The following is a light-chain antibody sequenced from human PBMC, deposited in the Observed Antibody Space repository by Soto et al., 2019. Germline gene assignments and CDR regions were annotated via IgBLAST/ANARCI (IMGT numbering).Light chain of an antibody. V-gene: IGKV3-20*01. J-gene: IGKJ3*01. CDR3: QQCGSSSFT. CDR1: QSVSSSY. Sequence: EIVLTQSPGTLSLSPGERATLSCRASQSVSSSYLAWYQQKPGQAPRLLIYGASSRATGIPDRFSGSGSGTAFTLTISRLEPEDFAVYYCQQCGSSSFTFGPGTKVDIK. CDR2: GAS.